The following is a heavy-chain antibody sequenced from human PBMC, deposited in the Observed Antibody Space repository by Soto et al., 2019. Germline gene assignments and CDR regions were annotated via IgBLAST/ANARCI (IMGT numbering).Heavy chain of an antibody. D-gene: IGHD3-22*01. CDR2: IYYSGST. CDR3: ASSGYYSDRWFDP. CDR1: GGSVSSGSYY. Sequence: SETLSLTCTVSGGSVSSGSYYWSWIRQPPGKGLEWIGYIYYSGSTNYNPSLKSRVTISVDTSKNQFSLKLSSVTAADTAVYYCASSGYYSDRWFDPWGQGTLVTVSS. J-gene: IGHJ5*02. V-gene: IGHV4-61*01.